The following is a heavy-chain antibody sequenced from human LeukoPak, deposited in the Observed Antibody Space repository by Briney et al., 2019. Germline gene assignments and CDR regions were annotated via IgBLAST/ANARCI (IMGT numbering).Heavy chain of an antibody. Sequence: ASVKVSCKASGYTFTSYDINWVRQATGQGREWMGWMNPNSGNTGYAQKFQGRVTMTRNTSISTAYMELSSLRSEDTAVYYCARKFLGSRGYYFDYWGQGTLVTVSS. CDR2: MNPNSGNT. J-gene: IGHJ4*02. D-gene: IGHD3-10*01. CDR3: ARKFLGSRGYYFDY. CDR1: GYTFTSYD. V-gene: IGHV1-8*01.